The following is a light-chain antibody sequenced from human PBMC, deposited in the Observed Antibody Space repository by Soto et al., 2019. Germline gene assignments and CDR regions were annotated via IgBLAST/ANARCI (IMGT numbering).Light chain of an antibody. CDR3: QPYGSSPWT. CDR2: GAS. V-gene: IGKV3-20*01. Sequence: EIVLTQSPGTLSLSPGERATLSCRAGQSASSRYLAWYQQKPGQAPRLLIYGASSRATGIPDRFSGSGSGTDFTLTISRLEPEDFAVYYCQPYGSSPWTFGQGTKVEI. CDR1: QSASSRY. J-gene: IGKJ1*01.